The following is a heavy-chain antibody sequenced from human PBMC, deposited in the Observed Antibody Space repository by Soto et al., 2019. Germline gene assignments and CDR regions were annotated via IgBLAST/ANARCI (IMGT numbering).Heavy chain of an antibody. D-gene: IGHD3-22*01. J-gene: IGHJ3*02. Sequence: ASVKVSCKASGYTFTSYGISWVRQAPGQGLEWMGWISAYNGNTNYAQKLQSRVTMTTDTSTSTAYMELRSLRSEDTAVYYCARDLVHIYYDSSGYYSGDAFDIWGQGTMVTVSS. CDR1: GYTFTSYG. CDR2: ISAYNGNT. V-gene: IGHV1-18*01. CDR3: ARDLVHIYYDSSGYYSGDAFDI.